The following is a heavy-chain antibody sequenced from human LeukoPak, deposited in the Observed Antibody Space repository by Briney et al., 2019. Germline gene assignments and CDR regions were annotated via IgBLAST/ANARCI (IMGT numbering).Heavy chain of an antibody. CDR1: GYTFTGYY. CDR3: ARDPRAGTFDY. V-gene: IGHV1-2*06. Sequence: AXVKVSCKASGYTFTGYYMHWVRQAPGQGLEWMGRINPNSGGTNYAQKFQGRVTMNRDTSISTAYMELSRLRSDDTAVYYCARDPRAGTFDYWGQGTLVTVSS. J-gene: IGHJ4*02. CDR2: INPNSGGT. D-gene: IGHD6-13*01.